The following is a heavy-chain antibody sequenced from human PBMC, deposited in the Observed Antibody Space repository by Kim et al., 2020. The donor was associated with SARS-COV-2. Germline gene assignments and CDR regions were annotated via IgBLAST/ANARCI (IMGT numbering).Heavy chain of an antibody. Sequence: SVKVSCKASGGTFSSYAISWVRQAPGQGLEWMGGIIPIFGTANYAQKFQGRVTITADESTSTAYMELSSLRSEDTAVYYCARYYDSSGYDAFDIWGQGTMVTVSS. CDR1: GGTFSSYA. J-gene: IGHJ3*02. CDR3: ARYYDSSGYDAFDI. V-gene: IGHV1-69*13. CDR2: IIPIFGTA. D-gene: IGHD3-22*01.